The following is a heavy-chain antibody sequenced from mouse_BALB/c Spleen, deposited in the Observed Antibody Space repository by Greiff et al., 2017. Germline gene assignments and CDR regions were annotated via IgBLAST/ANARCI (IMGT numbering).Heavy chain of an antibody. CDR2: IRSKSNNYAT. J-gene: IGHJ4*01. CDR1: GFTFNTYA. CDR3: VRHKAEYGYDYAMDY. D-gene: IGHD2-2*01. Sequence: DVMLVESGGGLVQPKGSLKLSCAASGFTFNTYAMNWVRQAPGKGLEWVARIRSKSNNYATYYADSVKDRFTISRDDSQSMLYLQMNNLKTEDTAMYYCVRHKAEYGYDYAMDYWGQGTSVTVSS. V-gene: IGHV10-1*02.